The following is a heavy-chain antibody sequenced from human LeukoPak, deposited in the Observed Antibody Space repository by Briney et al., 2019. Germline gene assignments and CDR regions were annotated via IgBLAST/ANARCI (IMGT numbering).Heavy chain of an antibody. V-gene: IGHV4-38-2*02. D-gene: IGHD3-9*01. J-gene: IGHJ5*01. CDR1: GYSISSGYY. CDR2: IYHSGST. CDR3: ARGPVLRYFDWLSWFDS. Sequence: SETLSLTCTVSGYSISSGYYWGWIRQPPGKGLGWIGYIYHSGSTYYNPSLKSRVTISVDTSKNQFSLKLTSVTAADTAIYYCARGPVLRYFDWLSWFDSWGQGTLVTVSS.